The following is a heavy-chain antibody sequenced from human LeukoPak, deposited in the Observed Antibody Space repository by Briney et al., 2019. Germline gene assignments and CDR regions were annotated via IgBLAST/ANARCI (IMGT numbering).Heavy chain of an antibody. J-gene: IGHJ5*02. CDR3: ARFAYDSGSLS. Sequence: GGSLRLSCAACAFTFSRYWMHWVRQTPGEGLMWVSRISSDGTTTTYADSVKGRFTISRDNARNTLYLQMNRLRAEDTVVYYCARFAYDSGSLSWGQGALVTVSS. D-gene: IGHD3-10*01. V-gene: IGHV3-74*01. CDR2: ISSDGTTT. CDR1: AFTFSRYW.